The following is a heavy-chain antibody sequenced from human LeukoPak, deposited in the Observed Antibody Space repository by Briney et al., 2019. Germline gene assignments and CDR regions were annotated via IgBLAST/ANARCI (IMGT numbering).Heavy chain of an antibody. CDR3: ASDLGYCTSTSCYSHGMDV. V-gene: IGHV3-33*01. D-gene: IGHD2-2*01. J-gene: IGHJ6*02. CDR2: ILYEGSNK. Sequence: GGSLRLSCAASGFTFRIYVMHCVRQARGKGREGGAVILYEGSNKSYPDSVKGRFKISRDNSKITLYLKMNSLRAEDTAVYYCASDLGYCTSTSCYSHGMDVWGQGTTVTVSS. CDR1: GFTFRIYV.